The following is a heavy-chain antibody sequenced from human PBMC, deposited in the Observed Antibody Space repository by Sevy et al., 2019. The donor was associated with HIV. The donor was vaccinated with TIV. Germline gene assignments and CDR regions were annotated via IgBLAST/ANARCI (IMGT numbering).Heavy chain of an antibody. D-gene: IGHD2-21*02. V-gene: IGHV3-30*09. J-gene: IGHJ4*02. CDR3: ARVGVSYCTDDCYHRFDY. CDR2: ISYDVRNK. Sequence: GGSLRLSCSASGFTFSSYALLWVRQAPGKGLEWVSLISYDVRNKYYSDSVKGRFAISRDESKTTPFLQMESLRTEDTAIYYCARVGVSYCTDDCYHRFDYWGRGTLVTVSS. CDR1: GFTFSSYA.